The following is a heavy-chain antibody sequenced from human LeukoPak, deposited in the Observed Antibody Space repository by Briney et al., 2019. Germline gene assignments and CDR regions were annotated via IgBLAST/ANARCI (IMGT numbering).Heavy chain of an antibody. D-gene: IGHD3-10*01. Sequence: GGSLRLSGAASGFTFSSYAMHWVRQAPGKGLEWVAFISYDGSNKYYADSVKGRFTISRDNSKNTLYLQMNSLRAEDTAVYYCAKLGNYYGSGSPPPESIDYWGQGTLVTVSS. J-gene: IGHJ4*02. CDR2: ISYDGSNK. V-gene: IGHV3-30-3*02. CDR1: GFTFSSYA. CDR3: AKLGNYYGSGSPPPESIDY.